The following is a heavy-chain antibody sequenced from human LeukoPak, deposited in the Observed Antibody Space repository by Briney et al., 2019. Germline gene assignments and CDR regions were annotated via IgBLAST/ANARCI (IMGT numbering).Heavy chain of an antibody. Sequence: WASVKVSCKASGYTFTTYDINWVRQATGQGLEWMGWMNPNSANTGYAQKFQGRVTITRNTSISTAYMELSSLRSEDTAVYYCARAPIGYCSSTSCYTSAFDIWGQGTMVTVSS. V-gene: IGHV1-8*03. D-gene: IGHD2-2*02. J-gene: IGHJ3*02. CDR1: GYTFTTYD. CDR2: MNPNSANT. CDR3: ARAPIGYCSSTSCYTSAFDI.